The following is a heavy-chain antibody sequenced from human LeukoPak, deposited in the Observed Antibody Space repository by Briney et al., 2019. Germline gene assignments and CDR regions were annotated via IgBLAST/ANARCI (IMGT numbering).Heavy chain of an antibody. CDR2: ISYDGRSA. CDR1: GFTSSIYW. CDR3: ARRRTIGDYDY. D-gene: IGHD3-16*01. Sequence: GGSMTPACVASGFTSSIYWMHWVRQPPGKGRMWAARISYDGRSADHADSVKGRFTISRDNAKNTLYLQMNSLRVEDTGVYYCARRRTIGDYDYWGEGTLVTVSS. J-gene: IGHJ4*02. V-gene: IGHV3-74*01.